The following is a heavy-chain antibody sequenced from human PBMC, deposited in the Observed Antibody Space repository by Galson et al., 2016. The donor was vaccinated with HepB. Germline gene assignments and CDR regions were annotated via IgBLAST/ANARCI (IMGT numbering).Heavy chain of an antibody. CDR3: ARGSSTMVRGVIITFQFDS. CDR1: GSTFSSYY. V-gene: IGHV1-18*01. D-gene: IGHD3-10*01. CDR2: ISTFNGNT. J-gene: IGHJ4*02. Sequence: GSTFSSYYIDWVRQAPGQGLEWMGWISTFNGNTNYAQKFQGRVTLTTDKSTGTAYMELRSLTSDDTAVYYCARGSSTMVRGVIITFQFDSWGQGALVTVSS.